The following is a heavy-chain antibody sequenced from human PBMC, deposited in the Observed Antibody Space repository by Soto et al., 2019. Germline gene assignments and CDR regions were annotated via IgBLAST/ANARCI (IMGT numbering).Heavy chain of an antibody. CDR2: IRSKGNNYAT. CDR3: TRYSSSSKRYFDV. V-gene: IGHV3-73*01. Sequence: EVQLVESGGGLVQPGGSLKVSCAASGFTFSDFAMHWVRQASGKGLEWVGRIRSKGNNYATEYAASVKGRFTISRDDSKNTAYLQMNSLKTEGTAVYYCTRYSSSSKRYFDVWGRGTLVTVSS. CDR1: GFTFSDFA. D-gene: IGHD6-6*01. J-gene: IGHJ2*01.